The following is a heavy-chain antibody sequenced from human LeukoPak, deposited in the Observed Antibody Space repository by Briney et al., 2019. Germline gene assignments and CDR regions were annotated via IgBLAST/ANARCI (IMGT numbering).Heavy chain of an antibody. D-gene: IGHD6-19*01. Sequence: PGGSLRLACAASGFTFSSYTMHWVRQAPGKGLEWVSYVDGSGTTVYYADAVRGRFTISRDNAKNSLYLQMNSLRAEGTAVYYCVRLYDYWGQGTLVTVSS. CDR1: GFTFSSYT. V-gene: IGHV3-48*03. CDR3: VRLYDY. J-gene: IGHJ4*02. CDR2: VDGSGTTV.